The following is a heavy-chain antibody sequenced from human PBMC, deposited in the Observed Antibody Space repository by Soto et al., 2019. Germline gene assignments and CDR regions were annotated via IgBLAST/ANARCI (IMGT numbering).Heavy chain of an antibody. CDR2: ISAYNGNT. CDR1: GYTFTSYG. Sequence: ASVKVSCKASGYTFTSYGISWVRQAPGQGLEWMRRISAYNGNTNYAQKFQGRVTMTTDTSTSTAFMELRSLRFDDTAVYYCASNYLYYYGSGNTNYYGMDVWGQGTTVTVSS. D-gene: IGHD3-10*01. J-gene: IGHJ6*02. CDR3: ASNYLYYYGSGNTNYYGMDV. V-gene: IGHV1-18*01.